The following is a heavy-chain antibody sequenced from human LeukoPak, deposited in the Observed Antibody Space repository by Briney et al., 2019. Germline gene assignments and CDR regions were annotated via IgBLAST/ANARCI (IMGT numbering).Heavy chain of an antibody. CDR2: IYPGDSHT. D-gene: IGHD2-21*01. Sequence: GESLKISCQGSGYSFNTYWIAWVRQMPGKGLDCMTIIYPGDSHTRYSPSFQGQITMSADKSINTAYLRWSSLKASDTAMYYCARAYYCGGGGCKLEYWGQGTLVTVSS. J-gene: IGHJ4*02. CDR1: GYSFNTYW. CDR3: ARAYYCGGGGCKLEY. V-gene: IGHV5-51*01.